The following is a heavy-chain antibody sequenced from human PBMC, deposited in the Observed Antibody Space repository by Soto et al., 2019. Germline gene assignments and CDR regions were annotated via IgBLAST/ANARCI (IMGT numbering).Heavy chain of an antibody. CDR2: IYWDDDK. CDR1: GFSISTSGVG. D-gene: IGHD1-7*01. Sequence: QITLKESGPTLVAPTQTLTLTCTLSGFSISTSGVGVGWIRQPPGKALEWLAVIYWDDDKRYSPSLRNRLTVSKDTAKDQVARAVTNMDPVDKATDYCAHRQIHSGNWDCGVLDYWGPGTLVTVSA. J-gene: IGHJ4*02. CDR3: AHRQIHSGNWDCGVLDY. V-gene: IGHV2-5*02.